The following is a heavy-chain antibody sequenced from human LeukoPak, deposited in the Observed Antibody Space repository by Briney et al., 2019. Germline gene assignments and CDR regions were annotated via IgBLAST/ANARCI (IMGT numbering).Heavy chain of an antibody. Sequence: SETLSLTCTVSGGSISSSTYNWDWIRQPPGKGLEWIGRISYSGSTYYNPSLKSRVTISVDTSKNQFSLKLSSVTAADTAVYYCARVFAAPDYWGQGTLVTVSS. CDR1: GGSISSSTYN. D-gene: IGHD6-25*01. CDR2: ISYSGST. V-gene: IGHV4-39*07. J-gene: IGHJ4*02. CDR3: ARVFAAPDY.